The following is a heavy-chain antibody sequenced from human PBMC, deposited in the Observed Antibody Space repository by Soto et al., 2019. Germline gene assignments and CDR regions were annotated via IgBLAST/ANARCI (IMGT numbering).Heavy chain of an antibody. J-gene: IGHJ4*02. V-gene: IGHV6-1*01. CDR3: ERGVAGSGFDL. CDR2: TYYRSNWRH. CDR1: GDSVSSNTAA. Sequence: SQTLSLTCAISGDSVSSNTAAWNWIRSSPSRGLEWLGRTYYRSNWRHDYAVSVKSRTTVNPDTSKNHFSLQPNSVTPDDTAVYYCERGVAGSGFDLWGQGTLVTVSS. D-gene: IGHD6-19*01.